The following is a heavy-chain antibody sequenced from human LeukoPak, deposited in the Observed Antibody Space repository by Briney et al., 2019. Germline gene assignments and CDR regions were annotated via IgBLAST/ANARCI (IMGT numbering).Heavy chain of an antibody. D-gene: IGHD3-9*01. Sequence: PSETLSLTCTVSGGSISSYYWSWIRQPPGKGLEWIGYIYYSGSTNYNPSLKSRVTISVDTSKNQFSLKLSSVTAADTAVYYCARGGPFYGDILTAVGPEDAFDIWGQGTMVTVSS. V-gene: IGHV4-59*01. J-gene: IGHJ3*02. CDR3: ARGGPFYGDILTAVGPEDAFDI. CDR2: IYYSGST. CDR1: GGSISSYY.